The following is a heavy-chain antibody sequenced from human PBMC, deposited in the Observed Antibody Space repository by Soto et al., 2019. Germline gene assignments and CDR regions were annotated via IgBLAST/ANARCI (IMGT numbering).Heavy chain of an antibody. Sequence: GGSLRLSCAASGFTFSDYYMSWIRQAPGKGLEWVSYISSSGSTIYYADSVKGRFTISRDNAKNSLYLQMNSLRAEDTAVYYCARYADAYCSGGSCYGHFQHWGQGTLVTVSS. CDR2: ISSSGSTI. CDR1: GFTFSDYY. V-gene: IGHV3-11*01. J-gene: IGHJ1*01. CDR3: ARYADAYCSGGSCYGHFQH. D-gene: IGHD2-15*01.